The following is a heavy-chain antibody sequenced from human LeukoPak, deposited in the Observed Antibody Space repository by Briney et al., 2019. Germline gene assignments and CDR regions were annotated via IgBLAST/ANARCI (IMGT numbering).Heavy chain of an antibody. CDR1: GFTISVYG. Sequence: GGSLRLSCVASGFTISVYGMHWVRQAPGKGLEWVSFIRYDESNQYYADSVKGRFTISRDNSKNTLYLHMNSLRAEDTAVYYCAKGIRFLEWLSDAFDIWGQGTMVTVSS. CDR2: IRYDESNQ. D-gene: IGHD3-3*01. J-gene: IGHJ3*02. V-gene: IGHV3-30*02. CDR3: AKGIRFLEWLSDAFDI.